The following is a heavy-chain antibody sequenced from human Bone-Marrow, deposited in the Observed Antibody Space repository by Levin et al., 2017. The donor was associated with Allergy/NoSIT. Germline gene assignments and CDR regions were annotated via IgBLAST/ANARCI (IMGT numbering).Heavy chain of an antibody. CDR3: ATMKEQLTYFFGMDV. Sequence: ASVKVSCAASGFTFSSYSMNWVRQAPGKGLEWVSFASSDSAAIYYADSVKGRFTISRDNARNSLYLQMNSLRAEDTAVYFCATMKEQLTYFFGMDVWGQGTAVTVSS. CDR2: ASSDSAAI. V-gene: IGHV3-48*01. D-gene: IGHD6-13*01. CDR1: GFTFSSYS. J-gene: IGHJ6*02.